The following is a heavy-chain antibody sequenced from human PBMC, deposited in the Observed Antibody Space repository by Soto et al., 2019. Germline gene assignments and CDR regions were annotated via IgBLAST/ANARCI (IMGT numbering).Heavy chain of an antibody. J-gene: IGHJ4*02. Sequence: GGSLRLSCAASGFDISSYGMHWVRQAPGKGLEWVAVISYDGSKKYYADSVEGRFTISRDNSKNTLYLQMDSLRAEDTAVYYCAKDTTYYYGSGSYPAHYYFDYWGQGTLVTVSS. V-gene: IGHV3-30*18. D-gene: IGHD3-10*01. CDR1: GFDISSYG. CDR2: ISYDGSKK. CDR3: AKDTTYYYGSGSYPAHYYFDY.